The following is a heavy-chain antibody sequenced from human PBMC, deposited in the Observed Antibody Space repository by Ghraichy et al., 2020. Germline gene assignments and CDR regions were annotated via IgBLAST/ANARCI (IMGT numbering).Heavy chain of an antibody. J-gene: IGHJ6*03. V-gene: IGHV4-30-4*01. CDR2: IYYSGST. CDR1: GGSISSGDYY. CDR3: ARGYCSSTSCYGYYYYYYMDV. D-gene: IGHD2-2*01. Sequence: SETLSLTCTVSGGSISSGDYYWSWIRQPPGKGLEWIGYIYYSGSTYYNPSLKSRVTISVDTSKNQFSLKLSSVTAADTAVYYCARGYCSSTSCYGYYYYYYMDVWGKGTTVTVSS.